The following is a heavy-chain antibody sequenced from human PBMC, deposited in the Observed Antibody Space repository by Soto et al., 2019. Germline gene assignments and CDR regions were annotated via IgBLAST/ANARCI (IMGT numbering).Heavy chain of an antibody. CDR1: GGSISSGGYY. Sequence: SETLSLTCTVSGGSISSGGYYWSWIRQHPGKGLEWIGYIYYSGSTYYNPSLKSRVTISVDTSKNQFSLKLSSVTAADTAVYYCARDNRSSGYSVRVFDYWGQGTLVTVSS. V-gene: IGHV4-31*03. CDR2: IYYSGST. CDR3: ARDNRSSGYSVRVFDY. D-gene: IGHD3-22*01. J-gene: IGHJ4*02.